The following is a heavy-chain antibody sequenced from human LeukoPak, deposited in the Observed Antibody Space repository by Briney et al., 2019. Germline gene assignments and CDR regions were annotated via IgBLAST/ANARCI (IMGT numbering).Heavy chain of an antibody. CDR1: GYSISSGYY. J-gene: IGHJ4*02. V-gene: IGHV4-38-2*01. D-gene: IGHD3-22*01. Sequence: SEPLSLTCAVSGYSISSGYYWGWIRQPPGTGLEWIGSIYHSGSTYYNPSLKSRVTISVDTSKNQFSLKLSSVTAADTAVYYCAGHNYYDSSGSYKGEGYFDYWGQGTLVTVSS. CDR2: IYHSGST. CDR3: AGHNYYDSSGSYKGEGYFDY.